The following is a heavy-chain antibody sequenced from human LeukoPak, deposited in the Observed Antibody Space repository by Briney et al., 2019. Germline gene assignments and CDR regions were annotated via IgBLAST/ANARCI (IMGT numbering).Heavy chain of an antibody. CDR2: INPNSGGT. J-gene: IGHJ5*02. D-gene: IGHD2-15*01. CDR3: AREPLGYCSGCSCYPNWFDP. CDR1: GYTFTGYY. V-gene: IGHV1-2*06. Sequence: ASVKVSCKASGYTFTGYYMHWVRQAPGQGLEWMGRINPNSGGTNYAQKFQGRVNMTRDTSISTAHMELSRLRSDDTAVYYCAREPLGYCSGCSCYPNWFDPWGQGTLVTVSS.